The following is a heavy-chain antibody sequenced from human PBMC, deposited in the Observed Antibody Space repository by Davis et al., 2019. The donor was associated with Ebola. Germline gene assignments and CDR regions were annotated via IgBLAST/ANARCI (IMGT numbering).Heavy chain of an antibody. CDR2: IIPILGIA. J-gene: IGHJ3*02. V-gene: IGHV1-69*04. D-gene: IGHD1-26*01. Sequence: AASVKVSCKASGYTFTSYYMHWVRQAPGQGLEWMGRIIPILGIANCAQKFQGRVTITADKSTSTAYMELSSLRSEDTAVYYCARGGHDAFDIWGQGTMVTVSS. CDR3: ARGGHDAFDI. CDR1: GYTFTSYY.